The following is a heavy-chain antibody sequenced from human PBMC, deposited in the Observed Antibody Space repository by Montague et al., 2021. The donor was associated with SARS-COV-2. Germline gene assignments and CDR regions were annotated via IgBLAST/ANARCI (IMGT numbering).Heavy chain of an antibody. Sequence: SETLSLTCAISGGSFSNYYWSWIRQPPGKGLEWIGEVNQSGTTIYNPSVKSGVTISEDTSKNQFYLRLNPVTVADTAVYYCAWGRRPVVVPGAGPAGRAFDIWGQGTMVTVS. CDR3: AWGRRPVVVPGAGPAGRAFDI. V-gene: IGHV4-34*01. D-gene: IGHD2-2*01. J-gene: IGHJ3*02. CDR1: GGSFSNYY. CDR2: VNQSGTT.